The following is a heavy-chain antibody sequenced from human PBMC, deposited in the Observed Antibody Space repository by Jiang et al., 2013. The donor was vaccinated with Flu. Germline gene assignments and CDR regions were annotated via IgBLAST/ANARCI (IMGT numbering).Heavy chain of an antibody. V-gene: IGHV3-23*01. J-gene: IGHJ4*02. D-gene: IGHD3-16*02. CDR1: GLTFSSHA. Sequence: VQLLESGGGLVQPGGSLRLSCAASGLTFSSHAMSWVRQAPGKGLEWVSGISDSGGTTYYADSVKGRFTISRDDSKNTLYLQMNSLGAEDTAVYYCAKFVWGSYPFDCWGQGTLVTVSS. CDR3: AKFVWGSYPFDC. CDR2: ISDSGGTT.